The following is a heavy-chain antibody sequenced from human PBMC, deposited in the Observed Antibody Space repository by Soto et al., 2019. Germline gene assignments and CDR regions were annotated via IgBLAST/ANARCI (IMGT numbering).Heavy chain of an antibody. CDR1: GYTFTSYY. D-gene: IGHD5-12*01. J-gene: IGHJ6*02. Sequence: ASVKVSCKTSGYTFTSYYMHWVRQAPGQGLEWMGIINPSGGSTSYGQKFQGRVTTTRDTSTSTVYMELSSLRSEDTAVYYCARGSLYCYDSGYDFLIKCYYYGMDVWGQGTTVTVSS. V-gene: IGHV1-46*01. CDR3: ARGSLYCYDSGYDFLIKCYYYGMDV. CDR2: INPSGGST.